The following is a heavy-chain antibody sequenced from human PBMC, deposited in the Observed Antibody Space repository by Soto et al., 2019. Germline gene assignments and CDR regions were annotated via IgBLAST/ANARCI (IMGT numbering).Heavy chain of an antibody. J-gene: IGHJ5*02. CDR2: IKQDASEK. Sequence: EVQLVESGGGLVQPGGSLRLSCAASGFTFSSYWMSWVRQAPGKGLEWVANIKQDASEKYYVDSVKGRFTISRDNAKNSLYLQINSLRAEDTAVYYCAREEADSSADLIDPWGQGTLVTVSS. CDR3: AREEADSSADLIDP. D-gene: IGHD6-19*01. V-gene: IGHV3-7*01. CDR1: GFTFSSYW.